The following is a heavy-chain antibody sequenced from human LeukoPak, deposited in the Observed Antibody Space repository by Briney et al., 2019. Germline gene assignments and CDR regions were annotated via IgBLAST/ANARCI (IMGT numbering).Heavy chain of an antibody. CDR1: GFSISSHW. V-gene: IGHV3-7*01. D-gene: IGHD4-17*01. CDR3: SRDGDRA. J-gene: IGHJ4*02. CDR2: IKDDGSEK. Sequence: GGSLRLSCAASGFSISSHWMTWVRQAPGNGLEWVGNIKDDGSEKYYVASVKGRFTISRDNAKNSLYLQMNSLRAEDTAVYYCSRDGDRAWGQGTLVIVSS.